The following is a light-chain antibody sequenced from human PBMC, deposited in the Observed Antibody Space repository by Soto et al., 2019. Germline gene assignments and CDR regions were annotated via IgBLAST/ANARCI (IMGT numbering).Light chain of an antibody. V-gene: IGKV3-20*01. CDR1: QSVSSSY. Sequence: EIVLTQSPGTLSLSPGERATLSCRASQSVSSSYLAWYQQKGGQAPRLLIYGASARATGVPARFSGSGSGTDFTLTISSLQSEDFAVYYCQQYNEWSRTFGQGTKVDI. J-gene: IGKJ1*01. CDR3: QQYNEWSRT. CDR2: GAS.